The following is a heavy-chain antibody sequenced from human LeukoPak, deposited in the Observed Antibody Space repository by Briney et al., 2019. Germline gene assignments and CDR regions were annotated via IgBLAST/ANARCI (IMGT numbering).Heavy chain of an antibody. CDR2: IHGSGST. CDR1: GVSTSTYY. CDR3: ARHGYSSSSNAFDI. D-gene: IGHD6-6*01. J-gene: IGHJ3*02. Sequence: SETLSLTCTVSGVSTSTYYWTWIRQSAGKGLEWIGRIHGSGSTNYNPSLVSRVTMSVDTSKNQFSLKVSSVTAADTAVYYCARHGYSSSSNAFDIWGQGTMVTVSS. V-gene: IGHV4-4*07.